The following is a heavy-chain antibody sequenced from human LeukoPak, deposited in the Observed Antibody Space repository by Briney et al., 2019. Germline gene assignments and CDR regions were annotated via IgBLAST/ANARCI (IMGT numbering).Heavy chain of an antibody. CDR3: AREIKGFLEWSLSRGMDV. J-gene: IGHJ6*02. Sequence: ASVKVSCKASGGTFSSYAISWVRQAPGQGLEWMGGIIPIFGTANYAQKFQGRVTITADESTSTAYMELSSLRSEDTAVYYCAREIKGFLEWSLSRGMDVWGQGTTVTVSS. V-gene: IGHV1-69*13. CDR1: GGTFSSYA. CDR2: IIPIFGTA. D-gene: IGHD3-3*01.